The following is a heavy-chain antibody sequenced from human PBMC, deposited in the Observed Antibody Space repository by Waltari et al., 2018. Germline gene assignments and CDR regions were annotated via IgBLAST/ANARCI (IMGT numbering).Heavy chain of an antibody. CDR3: ARGSSKESAFDI. V-gene: IGHV4-34*01. J-gene: IGHJ3*02. CDR1: GGSFSGYY. Sequence: QVQLQQWGAGLLKPSETLSLTCAVYGGSFSGYYWSWIRQPPGKGLEWIGEINHSGSTNSNPSLKSRVTISVDTSKNQFCLKLSSVTAADTAVYYCARGSSKESAFDIWGQGTMVTVSS. CDR2: INHSGST.